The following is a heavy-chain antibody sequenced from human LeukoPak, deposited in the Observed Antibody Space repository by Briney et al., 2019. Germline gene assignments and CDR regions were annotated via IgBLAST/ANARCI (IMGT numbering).Heavy chain of an antibody. CDR1: GYNFISFY. Sequence: ASVKVSCKASGYNFISFYMHWVRQAPGQGLEWMGIINPSGGSTSYAQKFQDRVTMTRDTSTSTVYMELSSLKSEDTAVYYCAREDVVLVDAVRYYYYGMDVWGQGTTVTVSS. CDR3: AREDVVLVDAVRYYYYGMDV. D-gene: IGHD2-8*01. V-gene: IGHV1-46*01. J-gene: IGHJ6*02. CDR2: INPSGGST.